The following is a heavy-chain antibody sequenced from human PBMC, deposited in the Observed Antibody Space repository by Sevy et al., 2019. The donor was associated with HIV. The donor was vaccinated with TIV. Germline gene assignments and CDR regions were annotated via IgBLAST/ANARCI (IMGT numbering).Heavy chain of an antibody. CDR3: AGGATGLYFDWLFYYFDY. Sequence: GGSLRLSCGASGFTFSSYWMSWVRQAPGKGLEWVANIKQDGSEKYYVDSVKGRFTISRDNAKNSLYLQMNSLRVEDTAVYYCAGGATGLYFDWLFYYFDYWGQGTLVTVSS. V-gene: IGHV3-7*01. CDR1: GFTFSSYW. D-gene: IGHD3-9*01. J-gene: IGHJ4*02. CDR2: IKQDGSEK.